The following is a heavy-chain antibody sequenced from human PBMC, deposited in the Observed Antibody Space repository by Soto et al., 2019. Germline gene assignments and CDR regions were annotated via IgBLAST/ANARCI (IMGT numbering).Heavy chain of an antibody. CDR3: ARTLFGWGIWFDP. CDR1: GASVSSTYW. D-gene: IGHD3-10*02. J-gene: IGHJ5*02. Sequence: SETLSLTCAVSGASVSSTYWWSWVRQPPGKGPEWIGYIYHSGSTNYNPSLKSRVTISVDTSKNQFSLKLSSVTAADTAVYYCARTLFGWGIWFDPWGQGTLVTVSS. V-gene: IGHV4-4*02. CDR2: IYHSGST.